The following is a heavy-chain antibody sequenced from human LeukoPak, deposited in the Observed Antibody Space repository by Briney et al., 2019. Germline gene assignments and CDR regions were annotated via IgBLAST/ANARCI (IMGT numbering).Heavy chain of an antibody. V-gene: IGHV4-59*01. CDR1: GGSISSYY. CDR2: IYYSGST. Sequence: PSETLSLTCTVSGGSISSYYWSWIRQPPGKGLEWIGYIYYSGSTNYNPSLKSRVTISVDTSKNQFSLKLSSVTAADTAVYYCARERLQQLPNDYWGQGTLVTVSS. J-gene: IGHJ4*02. D-gene: IGHD6-13*01. CDR3: ARERLQQLPNDY.